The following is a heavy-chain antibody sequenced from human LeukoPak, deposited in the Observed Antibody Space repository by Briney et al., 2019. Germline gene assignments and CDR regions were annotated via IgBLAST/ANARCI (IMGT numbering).Heavy chain of an antibody. CDR3: AKDVWFGELFLNYFDY. CDR1: GLTFSSYG. V-gene: IGHV3-30*18. J-gene: IGHJ4*02. Sequence: GGSLRLSCAASGLTFSSYGMHWVRQAPGKGLEWVAVISYDGSNKYYADSVKGRFTISRDNSKNTLYLQMNSLRAEDTAVYYCAKDVWFGELFLNYFDYWGQGTLVTVSS. D-gene: IGHD3-10*01. CDR2: ISYDGSNK.